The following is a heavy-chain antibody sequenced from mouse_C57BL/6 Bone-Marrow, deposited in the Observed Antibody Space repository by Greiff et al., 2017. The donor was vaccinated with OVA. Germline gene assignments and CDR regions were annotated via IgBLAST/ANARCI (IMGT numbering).Heavy chain of an antibody. Sequence: QVQLKQSGAELARPGASVKLSCKASGYTFTSYGISWVKQRTGQGLEWIGEIYPRSGNTYYNEKFKGKATLTADKSSSTAYMELRSLTSEDSAVYFCARDPLSPSRLGNWGQGTLVTVSA. D-gene: IGHD1-1*02. CDR2: IYPRSGNT. CDR1: GYTFTSYG. J-gene: IGHJ3*01. V-gene: IGHV1-81*01. CDR3: ARDPLSPSRLGN.